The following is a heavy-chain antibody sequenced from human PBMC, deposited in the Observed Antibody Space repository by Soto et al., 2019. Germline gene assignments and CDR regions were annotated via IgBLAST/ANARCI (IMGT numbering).Heavy chain of an antibody. D-gene: IGHD6-6*01. J-gene: IGHJ5*02. CDR2: IVVGSGNT. CDR3: AAVKYSSSSDP. CDR1: GYTFTGYY. Sequence: SVKVSCKASGYTFTGYYMHWVRQAPGQRLEWIGWIVVGSGNTNYAQKFQERVTITRDMSTSTAYMELSSLRSEDTAVYYCAAVKYSSSSDPWGQGTLVTVSS. V-gene: IGHV1-58*02.